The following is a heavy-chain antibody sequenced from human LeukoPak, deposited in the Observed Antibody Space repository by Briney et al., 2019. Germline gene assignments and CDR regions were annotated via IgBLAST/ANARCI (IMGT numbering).Heavy chain of an antibody. D-gene: IGHD3-3*01. CDR1: GGTFSSYA. Sequence: ASVKVSCKASGGTFSSYAISWVRQAPGQGLEWMGGIIPIFGTTNYAQKFQGRVTITADESTSTAYMELSSLRSEDTAVYYCARDKEYYDFWSGYYQYGMDVWGQGTTVTVSS. CDR2: IIPIFGTT. CDR3: ARDKEYYDFWSGYYQYGMDV. V-gene: IGHV1-69*01. J-gene: IGHJ6*02.